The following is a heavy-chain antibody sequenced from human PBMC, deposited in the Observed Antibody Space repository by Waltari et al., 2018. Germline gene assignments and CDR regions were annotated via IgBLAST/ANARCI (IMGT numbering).Heavy chain of an antibody. V-gene: IGHV3-30*02. D-gene: IGHD3-10*01. CDR2: ISYDGSKE. CDR1: GFTFSREN. Sequence: QVQLAESGGGVVQRGGSLRLSCAVSGFTFSRENMHWVRQVPGMGLEWVAFISYDGSKECTADSVKGRFTSSRDNTKSTLYLQMNSLKSEDTAIYYCVKDSGSGTYAFDYWGQGTLVTVSS. J-gene: IGHJ4*02. CDR3: VKDSGSGTYAFDY.